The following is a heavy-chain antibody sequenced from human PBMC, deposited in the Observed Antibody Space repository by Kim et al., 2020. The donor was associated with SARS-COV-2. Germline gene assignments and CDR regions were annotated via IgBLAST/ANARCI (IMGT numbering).Heavy chain of an antibody. Sequence: ASVKVSCKASGYTFTSYYVHWVRQAPGQGLDWMGIINPSSGSTTYAQKFQGRVTMTRDTSTSTVYMELSSLRSEDTAVYYCARVVATTVKGWFDPCGQGTLVTVSS. D-gene: IGHD2-2*01. CDR2: INPSSGST. V-gene: IGHV1-46*01. J-gene: IGHJ5*02. CDR1: GYTFTSYY. CDR3: ARVVATTVKGWFDP.